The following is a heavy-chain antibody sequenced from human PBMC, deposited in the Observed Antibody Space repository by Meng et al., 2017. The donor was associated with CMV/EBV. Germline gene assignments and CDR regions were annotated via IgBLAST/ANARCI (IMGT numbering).Heavy chain of an antibody. CDR1: GYPFTGYY. J-gene: IGHJ4*02. D-gene: IGHD6-13*01. CDR2: INPNSGGT. V-gene: IGHV1-2*02. Sequence: VRLGHAGGEWKKPGSAVKVSCKASGYPFTGYYMHWVRQAPGQGLEWMGWINPNSGGTNDAQKFQGRVTMTRDTSISTAYMELSRLRSDDTAVYYCARFMSSSWDHYFDYWGQGTLVTVSS. CDR3: ARFMSSSWDHYFDY.